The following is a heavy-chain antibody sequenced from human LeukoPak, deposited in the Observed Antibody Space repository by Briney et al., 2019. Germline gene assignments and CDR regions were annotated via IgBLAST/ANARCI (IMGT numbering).Heavy chain of an antibody. V-gene: IGHV4-4*07. CDR3: AAVPAAILYYYYYGMDV. Sequence: SETLSLTCTVSGGSISSYYWSWIRQPAGKGLEWIGRIYTSGSTNYNPSLKSRVTISVDTSKNQFSLKLSSVTAADTAVYYCAAVPAAILYYYYYGMDVWGQGTTVTVSS. D-gene: IGHD2-2*02. CDR2: IYTSGST. J-gene: IGHJ6*02. CDR1: GGSISSYY.